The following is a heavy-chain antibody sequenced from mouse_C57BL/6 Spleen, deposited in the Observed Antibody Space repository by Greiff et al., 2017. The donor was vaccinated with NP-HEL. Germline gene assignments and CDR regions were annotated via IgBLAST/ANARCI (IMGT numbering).Heavy chain of an antibody. D-gene: IGHD1-1*01. CDR2: IDPSDSYT. CDR1: GYTFTSYW. V-gene: IGHV1-69*01. J-gene: IGHJ1*03. Sequence: QVQLQQSGAELVMPGASVKLSCKASGYTFTSYWMHWVKQRPGQGLEWIGEIDPSDSYTNYNQKFKGKSTLTVDKSSSTAYMQLSSLTSEDSAVYYCARGIGNYYGSSYGYFDVWGTGTTVTVSS. CDR3: ARGIGNYYGSSYGYFDV.